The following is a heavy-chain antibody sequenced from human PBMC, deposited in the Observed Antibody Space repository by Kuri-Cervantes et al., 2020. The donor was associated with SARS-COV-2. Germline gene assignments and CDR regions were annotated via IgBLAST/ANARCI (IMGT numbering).Heavy chain of an antibody. CDR1: GFTFSSYA. D-gene: IGHD2-15*01. V-gene: IGHV3-23*01. Sequence: GESLKISCAASGFTFSSYAMSWVRQAPGKGLEWVSAISGSGGSTYYADSVKGRLTISRDNSKNTLYLQMNSLRAEDTAVYYCAKWGGYCSGGSCSLPFQHWGQGTLVTVSS. CDR2: ISGSGGST. CDR3: AKWGGYCSGGSCSLPFQH. J-gene: IGHJ1*01.